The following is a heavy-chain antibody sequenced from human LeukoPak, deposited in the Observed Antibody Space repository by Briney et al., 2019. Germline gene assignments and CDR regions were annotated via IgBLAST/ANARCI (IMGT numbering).Heavy chain of an antibody. Sequence: PGRSLRLSCAASGFTFDDYAMHWVRQAPGKGLEWVSGISWNSGSIGYADSVKGRFTISRDNAKNSLYLQMNSLRAEDMALYYCAKGLDPEMATSDFDYWGQGTLVTVSS. D-gene: IGHD5-24*01. CDR2: ISWNSGSI. CDR3: AKGLDPEMATSDFDY. CDR1: GFTFDDYA. V-gene: IGHV3-9*03. J-gene: IGHJ4*02.